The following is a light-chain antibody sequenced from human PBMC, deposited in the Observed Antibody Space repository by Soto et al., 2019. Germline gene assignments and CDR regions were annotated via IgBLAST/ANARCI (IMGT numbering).Light chain of an antibody. J-gene: IGLJ1*01. CDR1: SSNIGAGYD. CDR2: GNS. CDR3: QSYASSLSGYV. V-gene: IGLV1-40*01. Sequence: QSVLTQPPSVSGDPGQRVTISCTGSSSNIGAGYDVHGYQQLPGTAPKLLIYGNSNRPSGVPDRFSGSKSGTSASLAITGLQAEDEADYYCQSYASSLSGYVFGTGTKVTVL.